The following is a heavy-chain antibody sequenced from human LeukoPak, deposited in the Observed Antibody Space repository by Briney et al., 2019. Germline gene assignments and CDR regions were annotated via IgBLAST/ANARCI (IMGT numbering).Heavy chain of an antibody. D-gene: IGHD3-10*01. CDR2: INPSGGST. J-gene: IGHJ3*02. CDR1: GYTFTSYY. V-gene: IGHV1-46*01. Sequence: ASVKVSCKASGYTFTSYYMHWVRQAPGQGLEWMGIINPSGGSTSYAQKFQGRVTMTRDTSTSTVSMELSSLRSEDTAVYYCARVRGYYGSGSYHDAFDIWGQGTMVTVSS. CDR3: ARVRGYYGSGSYHDAFDI.